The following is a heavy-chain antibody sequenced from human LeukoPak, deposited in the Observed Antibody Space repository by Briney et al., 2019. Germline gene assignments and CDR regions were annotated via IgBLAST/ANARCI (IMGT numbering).Heavy chain of an antibody. CDR2: IIPIFGIA. CDR3: AVGDIVVVVALDY. CDR1: GGTFSSYA. D-gene: IGHD2-15*01. V-gene: IGHV1-69*04. Sequence: ASVKVSCKASGGTFSSYAISWVRQAPGQGLEWMGRIIPIFGIANYAQKFQGRVTITADKSTSTAYMELSSLRSEDTAVYHCAVGDIVVVVALDYWGQGTLVTVSS. J-gene: IGHJ4*02.